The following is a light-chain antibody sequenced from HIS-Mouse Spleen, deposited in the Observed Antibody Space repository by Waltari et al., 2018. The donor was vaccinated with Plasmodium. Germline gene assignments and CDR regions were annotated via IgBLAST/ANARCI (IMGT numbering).Light chain of an antibody. CDR2: KDS. J-gene: IGLJ3*02. Sequence: SYELTQPPSVSVSPGQPARLTCSGDALPKHNTSWYPQKPGQAPVPVIYKDSERPSGIPERFSGYSSGTTVTLTISGVQAEDEADYYCQSADSSGTPNWVFGGGTKLTVL. CDR3: QSADSSGTPNWV. CDR1: ALPKHN. V-gene: IGLV3-25*03.